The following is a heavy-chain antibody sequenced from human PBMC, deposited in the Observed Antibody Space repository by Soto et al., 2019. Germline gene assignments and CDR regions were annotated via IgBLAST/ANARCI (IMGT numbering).Heavy chain of an antibody. V-gene: IGHV1-3*01. CDR2: INAGKGDT. Sequence: GASVKVSCKASGYTFTNHAIHWVRQAPGQGLEWMGWINAGKGDTKYPQKLQGRVTMTTDTSTSTAYMELRSLRSDDTAMYYCARSAIGYGEHNWFDPWGQGTLVTVSS. J-gene: IGHJ5*02. CDR3: ARSAIGYGEHNWFDP. CDR1: GYTFTNHA. D-gene: IGHD4-17*01.